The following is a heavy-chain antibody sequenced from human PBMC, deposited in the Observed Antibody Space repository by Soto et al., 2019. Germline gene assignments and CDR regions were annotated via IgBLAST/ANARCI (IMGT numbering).Heavy chain of an antibody. CDR2: MNPNSGNT. CDR1: GYTFTSYD. D-gene: IGHD3-3*01. CDR3: ARVGITIFGDYYYGMDV. J-gene: IGHJ6*02. Sequence: ASVKVSCKASGYTFTSYDVNWVRQATGQGLEWMGWMNPNSGNTGYAQKFQGRVTMTRNTSISTAYMELSSLRSEDTAVYYCARVGITIFGDYYYGMDVWGQGTTVTVSS. V-gene: IGHV1-8*01.